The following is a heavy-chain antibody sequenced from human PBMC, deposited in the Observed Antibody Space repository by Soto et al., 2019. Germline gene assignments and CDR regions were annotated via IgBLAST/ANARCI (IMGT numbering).Heavy chain of an antibody. CDR1: GGSISSSSYY. CDR2: IYYSGST. CDR3: ARHVRAWIAAAGNDPFDY. J-gene: IGHJ4*02. V-gene: IGHV4-39*01. Sequence: PSETLSLTCTVSGGSISSSSYYWGWIRQPPGKGLEWIGSIYYSGSTYYNPSLKSRVTISVDTSKNQFSLKLSSVTAADTAVYYCARHVRAWIAAAGNDPFDYWGQGTLVTVSS. D-gene: IGHD6-13*01.